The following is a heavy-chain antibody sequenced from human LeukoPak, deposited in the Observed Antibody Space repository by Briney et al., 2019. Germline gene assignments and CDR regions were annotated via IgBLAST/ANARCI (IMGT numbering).Heavy chain of an antibody. Sequence: SVKVSCKASGGTFSSYAISWVRQAPGQGLEWMGVIIPIFGTANYAQKFQGRVTITTDESTSTAYMELSSLRSEDTAVYYCASLVAAKEYYFDYWGQGTLVTVSS. J-gene: IGHJ4*02. V-gene: IGHV1-69*05. CDR1: GGTFSSYA. CDR2: IIPIFGTA. D-gene: IGHD1-26*01. CDR3: ASLVAAKEYYFDY.